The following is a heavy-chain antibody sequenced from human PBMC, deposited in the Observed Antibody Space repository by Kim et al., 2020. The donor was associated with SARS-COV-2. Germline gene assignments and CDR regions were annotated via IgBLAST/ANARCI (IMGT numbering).Heavy chain of an antibody. CDR1: GGSFSGYY. J-gene: IGHJ4*02. CDR2: INHSGST. V-gene: IGHV4-34*01. D-gene: IGHD3-16*02. CDR3: ARARYDYVWGSYRTETGGYFDY. Sequence: SETLSLTCAVYGGSFSGYYWSWIRQPPGKGLEWIGEINHSGSTNYNPSLKSRVTISVDTSKNQFSLKLSSVTAADTAVYYCARARYDYVWGSYRTETGGYFDYWGQGTLVTVSS.